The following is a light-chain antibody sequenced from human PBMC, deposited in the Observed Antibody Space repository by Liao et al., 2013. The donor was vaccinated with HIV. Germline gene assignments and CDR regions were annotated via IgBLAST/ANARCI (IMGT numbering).Light chain of an antibody. J-gene: IGLJ2*01. Sequence: SYELTQPPSVSVTPGQTASITCSGHKLGNKYAYWYKQKPGQSPVLVIFHDNKRPSGIPERFSGSNSGNTATLTISGTQAMDEAEYYCQAWDSSTTVVFGGGTKLTVL. CDR3: QAWDSSTTVV. V-gene: IGLV3-1*01. CDR2: HDN. CDR1: KLGNKY.